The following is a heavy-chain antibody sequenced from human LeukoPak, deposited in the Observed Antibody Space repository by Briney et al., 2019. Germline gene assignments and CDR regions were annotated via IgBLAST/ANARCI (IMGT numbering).Heavy chain of an antibody. V-gene: IGHV1-2*02. CDR2: INPNSGGT. Sequence: ASVKVSCKASGYTFTGYYMHWVRQAPGQGLEWMGWINPNSGGTNYAQKFQGRVTMTRDTSISTAYMELSRLRSDDTAVYYCARGCRGIVVPINSFDPWGQGTLVTVSS. CDR1: GYTFTGYY. J-gene: IGHJ5*02. CDR3: ARGCRGIVVPINSFDP. D-gene: IGHD2-2*01.